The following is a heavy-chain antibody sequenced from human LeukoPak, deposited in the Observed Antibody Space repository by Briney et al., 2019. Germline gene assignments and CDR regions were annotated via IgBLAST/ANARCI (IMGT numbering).Heavy chain of an antibody. J-gene: IGHJ4*02. CDR3: VREFVGGTFDY. CDR1: GYTFTTYY. Sequence: ASVKLSCKASGYTFTTYYIHWMRQTPGQGFEWMGVSYPDAGTTDHGPRFRDRFVMTADTATSTVYMELSSLTSKDTGVYYCVREFVGGTFDYWGQGALITVSA. D-gene: IGHD3-3*01. CDR2: SYPDAGTT. V-gene: IGHV1-46*01.